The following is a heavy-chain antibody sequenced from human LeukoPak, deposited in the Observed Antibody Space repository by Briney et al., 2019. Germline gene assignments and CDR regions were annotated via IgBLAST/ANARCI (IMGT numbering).Heavy chain of an antibody. J-gene: IGHJ4*02. CDR2: IYYSGST. CDR1: GGSISSSY. V-gene: IGHV4-59*01. CDR3: ARDEGYYDTIGSSYF. D-gene: IGHD3-22*01. Sequence: SDTLSLTCTVSGGSISSSYWNWIRQPPGKGLEWIGHIYYSGSTIYNPSLRSRVTISVDTSKTQFSLRLRSVTAADTAIYYCARDEGYYDTIGSSYFWGQGTLVAVSS.